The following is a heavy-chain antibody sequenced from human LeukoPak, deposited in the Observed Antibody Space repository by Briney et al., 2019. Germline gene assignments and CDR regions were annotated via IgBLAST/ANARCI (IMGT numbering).Heavy chain of an antibody. CDR3: AKGRSPLRYYYGMDV. D-gene: IGHD4-17*01. CDR1: GFTFSSYG. Sequence: GGSLRLSCAASGFTFSSYGMHWVRQAPGKGLEWVAVISYDGSNKYYADSVKGRFTISRDNSKNTLYLQMNSLRAEDTAVYYCAKGRSPLRYYYGMDVWGQGTTVTVSS. CDR2: ISYDGSNK. J-gene: IGHJ6*02. V-gene: IGHV3-30*18.